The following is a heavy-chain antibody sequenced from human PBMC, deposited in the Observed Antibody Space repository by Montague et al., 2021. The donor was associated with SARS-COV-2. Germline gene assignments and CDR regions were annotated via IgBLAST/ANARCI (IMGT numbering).Heavy chain of an antibody. D-gene: IGHD2-21*02. CDR1: GDSVSSNIAT. CDR3: ARAYCGGDCYFYWYFDL. J-gene: IGHJ2*01. CDR2: TYYRSKWYN. V-gene: IGHV6-1*01. Sequence: CAISGDSVSSNIATWNWIRQSPSRGLEWLGGTYYRSKWYNDYAVSVKSRVIINPDTSNNRIPLQLNSVTPEDTAVYYCARAYCGGDCYFYWYFDLWGRGTLVTVSS.